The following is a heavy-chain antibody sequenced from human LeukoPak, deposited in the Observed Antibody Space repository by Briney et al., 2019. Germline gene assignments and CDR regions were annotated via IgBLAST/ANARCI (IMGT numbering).Heavy chain of an antibody. CDR1: GNSFTSYH. J-gene: IGHJ4*02. CDR2: VNPDSGDT. CDR3: ARTSGYSYGPDPFDY. V-gene: IGHV1-8*01. Sequence: GASVKVSCKASGNSFTSYHVNWVRQAPGQGLEWMGAVNPDSGDTVYAQKFQGRVTMTRDMSTSTVYMELSSLRSEDTAVYYCARTSGYSYGPDPFDYWGQGTLVTVSS. D-gene: IGHD5-18*01.